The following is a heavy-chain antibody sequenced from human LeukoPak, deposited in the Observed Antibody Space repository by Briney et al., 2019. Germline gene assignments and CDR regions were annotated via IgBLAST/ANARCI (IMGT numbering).Heavy chain of an antibody. V-gene: IGHV3-21*01. J-gene: IGHJ3*02. CDR2: ISSSSSYI. CDR3: ATGRGVGAMVGAFDI. Sequence: PGGSLRLSCAASGFTFSSYAMHWVRQAPGKGLEWVSSISSSSSYIYYADSVKGRFTISRDNAKNSLYLQMNSLRAEDTAVYYCATGRGVGAMVGAFDIWGQGTMVTVSS. CDR1: GFTFSSYA. D-gene: IGHD1-26*01.